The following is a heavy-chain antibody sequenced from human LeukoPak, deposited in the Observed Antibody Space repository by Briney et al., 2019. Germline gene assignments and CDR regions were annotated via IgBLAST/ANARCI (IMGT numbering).Heavy chain of an antibody. D-gene: IGHD1-1*01. J-gene: IGHJ4*02. V-gene: IGHV3-64D*06. Sequence: GGSLRLSCSASGFTFTSHVMHWVRQAPGKGLQYVSGISMNVQTTYYAGSVKGRFTISRDSSKNTVYLQMNSLTAEDTAVSYCVREGLERRTNFDYWGQGTLVSVSS. CDR1: GFTFTSHV. CDR3: VREGLERRTNFDY. CDR2: ISMNVQTT.